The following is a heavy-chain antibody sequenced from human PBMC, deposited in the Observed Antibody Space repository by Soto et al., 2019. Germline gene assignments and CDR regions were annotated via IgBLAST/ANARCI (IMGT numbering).Heavy chain of an antibody. Sequence: QVQLQLSGPGLVTPSQTLSLTCAISGDSVSSNSAGWNWIRQTPSRGLEWLGRTYYRSKWYFNYAVSVESRITINPDTSKNQFSLQLSSVTPDDTAVYYCARGSWDDVSGHYYMDVGGKGTTVTVSS. D-gene: IGHD1-1*01. CDR1: GDSVSSNSAG. J-gene: IGHJ6*03. V-gene: IGHV6-1*01. CDR3: ARGSWDDVSGHYYMDV. CDR2: TYYRSKWYF.